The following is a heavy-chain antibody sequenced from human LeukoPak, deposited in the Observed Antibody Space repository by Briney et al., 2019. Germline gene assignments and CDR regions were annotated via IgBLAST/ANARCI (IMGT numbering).Heavy chain of an antibody. V-gene: IGHV1-18*01. D-gene: IGHD3-3*01. CDR3: ARVATFGVVEYYFDY. Sequence: GASVKVSCKASGGTFSSYAISWVRQAPGQGLEWMGWISPYNGNTNYAQNLQGRVTLTTDTSTTTAYLELRSLRSDDTAVYFCARVATFGVVEYYFDYWGQGTLVIVSS. CDR2: ISPYNGNT. J-gene: IGHJ4*02. CDR1: GGTFSSYA.